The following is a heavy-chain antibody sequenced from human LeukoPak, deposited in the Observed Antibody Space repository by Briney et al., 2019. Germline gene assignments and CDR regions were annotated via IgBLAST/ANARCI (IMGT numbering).Heavy chain of an antibody. CDR2: INWNGGST. D-gene: IGHD5-18*01. CDR1: GFTFDDYG. CDR3: AILVDTAMVSPWFDP. J-gene: IGHJ5*02. V-gene: IGHV3-20*04. Sequence: GGSLRLSCAASGFTFDDYGLSWVREAPGKGLEWVSGINWNGGSTSYAGSVKGRFTISRDNAKNSLYLQMNSLRAEDTALYYCAILVDTAMVSPWFDPWGQGTLVTVSS.